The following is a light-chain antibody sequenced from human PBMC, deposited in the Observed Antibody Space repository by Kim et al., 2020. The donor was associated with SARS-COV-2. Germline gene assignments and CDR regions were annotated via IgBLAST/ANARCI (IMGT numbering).Light chain of an antibody. CDR2: GKN. CDR3: NSRDSSGNRNV. CDR1: SLRSYY. J-gene: IGLJ1*01. V-gene: IGLV3-19*01. Sequence: SSELTQDPAVSVALGQTVRITCQGDSLRSYYASWYQQKPGQAPVLVIYGKNNRPSGIPDRFSGSSSGNTASLTITGAQAEDEADYYCNSRDSSGNRNVFGTGTKVT.